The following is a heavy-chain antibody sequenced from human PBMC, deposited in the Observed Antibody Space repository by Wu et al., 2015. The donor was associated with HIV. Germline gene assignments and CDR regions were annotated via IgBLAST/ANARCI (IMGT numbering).Heavy chain of an antibody. CDR1: GYTFTSYD. CDR3: ARGLYYYDSSGYYVGWSDP. V-gene: IGHV1-8*01. CDR2: MNPNSGNT. D-gene: IGHD3-22*01. Sequence: QVQLVQSGAEVKKPGASVKVSCKASGYTFTSYDINWVRQATGQGLEWMGWMNPNSGNTGYAQKFQGRVTMTRNTSISTAYMELSSLRSEDTAVYYCARGLYYYDSSGYYVGWSDPWGQGTLVTVSS. J-gene: IGHJ5*02.